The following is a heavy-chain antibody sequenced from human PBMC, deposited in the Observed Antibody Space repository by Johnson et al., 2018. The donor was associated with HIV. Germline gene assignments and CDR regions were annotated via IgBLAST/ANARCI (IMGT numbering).Heavy chain of an antibody. CDR1: GFTFSNAW. Sequence: QVQLVESGGGVVQPGGSLRLSCAATGFTFSNAWMSWVRQAPGKGLEWVAVISYDGSNKYYADSVKGRFTISRDNSKNTLYLQMNSLRAEDTAVYYCAKDSRYSYGPDAFDIWGQGTMVTVSS. CDR3: AKDSRYSYGPDAFDI. D-gene: IGHD5-18*01. CDR2: ISYDGSNK. J-gene: IGHJ3*02. V-gene: IGHV3-30*18.